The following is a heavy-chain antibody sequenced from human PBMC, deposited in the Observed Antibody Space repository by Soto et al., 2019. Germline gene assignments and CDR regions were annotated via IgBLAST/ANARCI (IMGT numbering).Heavy chain of an antibody. D-gene: IGHD3-16*02. CDR3: ARGRYKGAYYYYGMDV. CDR1: GYTFTSYG. Sequence: ASVKVSCKASGYTFTSYGISWVRQAPGQGLEWMGWISAYNGNTNYAQKFQGRVTITADESTSTAYMELSSLRSEDTAVYYCARGRYKGAYYYYGMDVWG. CDR2: ISAYNGNT. J-gene: IGHJ6*02. V-gene: IGHV1-18*01.